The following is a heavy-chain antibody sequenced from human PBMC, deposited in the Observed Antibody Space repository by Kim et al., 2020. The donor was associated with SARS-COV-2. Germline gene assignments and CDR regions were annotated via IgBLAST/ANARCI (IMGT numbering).Heavy chain of an antibody. CDR1: GGTFSSYA. CDR3: ARVPRGTTGTTINWFDP. J-gene: IGHJ5*02. V-gene: IGHV1-69*13. CDR2: IIPIFGTA. D-gene: IGHD1-1*01. Sequence: SVKVSCKASGGTFSSYAISWVRQAPGQGLEWMGGIIPIFGTANYAQKFQGRVTITADESTSTAYMELSSLRSEDTAVYYCARVPRGTTGTTINWFDPWCQGTLVTVSS.